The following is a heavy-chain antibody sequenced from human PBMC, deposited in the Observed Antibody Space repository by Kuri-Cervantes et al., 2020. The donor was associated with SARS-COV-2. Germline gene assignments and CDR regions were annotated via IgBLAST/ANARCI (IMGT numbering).Heavy chain of an antibody. J-gene: IGHJ4*02. D-gene: IGHD3-10*01. Sequence: GESLKISCAASGFTFSGFSLHWVRQAPGKGLEWVAVISHDGSNKYYADSVKGRFTISRDNSKNTLYLQMNSLRAEDTAVYYCARDLSSGRDYWGQGTLVTVSS. CDR1: GFTFSGFS. CDR3: ARDLSSGRDY. CDR2: ISHDGSNK. V-gene: IGHV3-30*07.